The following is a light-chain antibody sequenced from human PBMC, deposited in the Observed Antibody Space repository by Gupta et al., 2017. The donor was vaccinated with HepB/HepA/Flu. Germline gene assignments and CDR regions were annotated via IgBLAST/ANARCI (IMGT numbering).Light chain of an antibody. V-gene: IGKV1-39*01. CDR1: QSISTY. Sequence: DIQMTQSPSSLSASVGDRVTITCRASQSISTYLNWYQQKPGKAPKVLIYAASSLQSGVPSRFSGSGSGTDFTLTISSRQPEDFATYYCQQNDSPPPLTFGGGTKVEVK. CDR2: AAS. J-gene: IGKJ4*02. CDR3: QQNDSPPPLT.